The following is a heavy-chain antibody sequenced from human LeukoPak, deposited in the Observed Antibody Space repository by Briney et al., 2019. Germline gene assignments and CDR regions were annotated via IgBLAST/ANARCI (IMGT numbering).Heavy chain of an antibody. Sequence: PGGSLRLSCAASGFTFSTYAMSWVRQAPGKGLEWVSGIGDSGGSTYYADSVKGRFTISRDNSKNTVDLQMNSLRAEDTALYYCAKARGYSSSSSFDFWGQGTLVTVSS. CDR2: IGDSGGST. CDR3: AKARGYSSSSSFDF. CDR1: GFTFSTYA. V-gene: IGHV3-23*01. D-gene: IGHD6-13*01. J-gene: IGHJ4*02.